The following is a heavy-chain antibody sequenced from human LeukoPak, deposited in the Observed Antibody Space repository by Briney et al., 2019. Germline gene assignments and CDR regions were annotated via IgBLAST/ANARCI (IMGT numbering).Heavy chain of an antibody. J-gene: IGHJ4*02. CDR3: ARAPRVVPAAIPLFDY. Sequence: PSETLSLTCTVSGGSISSGGYYWSWIRQPPGKGPEWIGYIYHSGSTYYNPSLKSRVTISVDRSKNQFSLKLSSVTAADTAVYYCARAPRVVPAAIPLFDYWGQGTLVTVSS. D-gene: IGHD2-2*01. CDR1: GGSISSGGYY. V-gene: IGHV4-30-2*01. CDR2: IYHSGST.